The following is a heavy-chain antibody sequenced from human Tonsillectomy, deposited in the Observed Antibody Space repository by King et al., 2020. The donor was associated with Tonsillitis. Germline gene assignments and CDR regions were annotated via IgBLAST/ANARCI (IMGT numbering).Heavy chain of an antibody. J-gene: IGHJ4*02. Sequence: VQLVESGGGLVQPGGSLRLSCAASGFTFSSYSMNWVRQAPGKGLEWISYMTSTTNSIYYADSVRGRFTISRDNAKNSLYLQMNRLRAEDTGVYFCARGEQYFDFWSGYNYFDAWGQGTLVTVSS. CDR1: GFTFSSYS. CDR3: ARGEQYFDFWSGYNYFDA. CDR2: MTSTTNSI. V-gene: IGHV3-48*01. D-gene: IGHD3-3*01.